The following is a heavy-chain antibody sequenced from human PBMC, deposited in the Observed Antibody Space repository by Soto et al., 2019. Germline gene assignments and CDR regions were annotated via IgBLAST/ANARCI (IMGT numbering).Heavy chain of an antibody. D-gene: IGHD6-19*01. CDR1: GGIFRSFV. CDR3: AREREAGQPYFDY. Sequence: QVQLVQSGAEVKKPGSSVKVSCKASGGIFRSFVISWVRQAPGQGLEWMGGVIPIFGSTNYAQKFQGRVTIIADESTSTAYMELSNLRSDDTAVYYCAREREAGQPYFDYWGQGTLVTVSS. V-gene: IGHV1-69*01. CDR2: VIPIFGST. J-gene: IGHJ4*02.